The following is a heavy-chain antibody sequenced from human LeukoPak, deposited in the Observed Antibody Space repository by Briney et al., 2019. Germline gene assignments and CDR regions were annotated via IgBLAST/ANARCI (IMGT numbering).Heavy chain of an antibody. CDR3: TKDRGTYYYYYGMDV. CDR2: LSGSGGST. D-gene: IGHD1-26*01. Sequence: PGGSLRLSCAASGFTFSNYAMSWVRQAPGKGLEWVSALSGSGGSTYYADSVKGRFTISRDNSKNTLYLRGNSLRAEDTAIYYCTKDRGTYYYYYGMDVWGQGTTVTVSS. CDR1: GFTFSNYA. J-gene: IGHJ6*02. V-gene: IGHV3-23*01.